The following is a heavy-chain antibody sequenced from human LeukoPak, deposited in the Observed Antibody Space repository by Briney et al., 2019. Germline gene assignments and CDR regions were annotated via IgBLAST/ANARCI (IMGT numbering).Heavy chain of an antibody. D-gene: IGHD5-18*01. V-gene: IGHV3-53*01. CDR2: IYSGGST. J-gene: IGHJ4*02. Sequence: GGSLRRSCAASGFTVSSNYMSWVRQAPGKGLEWVSVIYSGGSTYYADSVKGRLTISRDNSKNTLYLQMNSLRAEDTAVYYCARAPVDTAMEPGFDYWGQGTLVTVSS. CDR1: GFTVSSNY. CDR3: ARAPVDTAMEPGFDY.